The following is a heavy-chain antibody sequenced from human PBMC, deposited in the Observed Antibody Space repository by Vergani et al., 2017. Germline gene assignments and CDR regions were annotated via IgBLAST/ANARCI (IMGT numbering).Heavy chain of an antibody. Sequence: QVQLQESGPGLVKPSETLSLTCTVSGGSISSYYWSWIRQPAGKGLEWIGRIYTSGSTNYNPSLKSRVTMSVDTSKNQFSLKLSSVPAADTAVYYCARVPLDSSSSGLAYYYYGMAVWGQGTTVTGSS. CDR1: GGSISSYY. J-gene: IGHJ6*02. V-gene: IGHV4-4*07. D-gene: IGHD6-6*01. CDR3: ARVPLDSSSSGLAYYYYGMAV. CDR2: IYTSGST.